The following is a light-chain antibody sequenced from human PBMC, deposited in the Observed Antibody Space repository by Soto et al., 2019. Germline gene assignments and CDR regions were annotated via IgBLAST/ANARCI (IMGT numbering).Light chain of an antibody. CDR2: ATS. CDR3: LQHNTSPWT. V-gene: IGKV1-17*01. Sequence: DIQMTQSPSSLSASLGDRVTITCRASQSIRNALGWYQQKPGKAPKRLIYATSTLQSGVSSRFSGSGSGTDITPTITSLQPEDFATYYCLQHNTSPWTFGQGTRVEVK. CDR1: QSIRNA. J-gene: IGKJ1*01.